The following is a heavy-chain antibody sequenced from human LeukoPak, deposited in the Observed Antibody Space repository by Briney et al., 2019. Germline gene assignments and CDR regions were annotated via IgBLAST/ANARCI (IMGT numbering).Heavy chain of an antibody. J-gene: IGHJ5*02. Sequence: WVRQPPGKGLEWIGSIYYSGSTYYNPSLKSRVTISVDTSKNQFSLKLGSVTAADTAVYYCARQDSYDMALTWGQGTLVTVSS. CDR2: IYYSGST. CDR3: ARQDSYDMALT. D-gene: IGHD3-22*01. V-gene: IGHV4-39*01.